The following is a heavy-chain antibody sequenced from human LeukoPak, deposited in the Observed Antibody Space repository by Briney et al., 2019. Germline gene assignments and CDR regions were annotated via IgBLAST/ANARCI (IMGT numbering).Heavy chain of an antibody. Sequence: GGSLRLSCAASGFTFSNYAMSWVRQAPGKGLEWVSGISGSGGSTYYADSVKGRFTISRDNAKNSLYLQMNSLRAEDTAVYYCARAKDYYDSSGYYSYFDYWGQGTLVTVSS. CDR3: ARAKDYYDSSGYYSYFDY. CDR2: ISGSGGST. J-gene: IGHJ4*02. V-gene: IGHV3-23*01. CDR1: GFTFSNYA. D-gene: IGHD3-22*01.